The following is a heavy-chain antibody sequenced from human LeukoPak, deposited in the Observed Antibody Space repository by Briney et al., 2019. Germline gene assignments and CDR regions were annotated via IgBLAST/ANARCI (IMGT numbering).Heavy chain of an antibody. J-gene: IGHJ4*02. CDR3: AREDGYCSGGNCYSYFDS. D-gene: IGHD2-15*01. CDR2: IKKTGSET. Sequence: GGSLGLSCAASKFIFSNYWMSWVRQAPGKGLEWVAYIKKTGSETYYVDSVKGRFTITRDNARNSLFLQMNSLRAEDTAVYYCAREDGYCSGGNCYSYFDSWGQGTLVTVSS. V-gene: IGHV3-7*01. CDR1: KFIFSNYW.